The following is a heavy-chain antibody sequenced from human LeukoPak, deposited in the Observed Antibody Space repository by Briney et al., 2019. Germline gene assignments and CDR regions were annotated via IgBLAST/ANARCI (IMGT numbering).Heavy chain of an antibody. Sequence: PGGSLTLSCVASGVTFGTYGLHWVRQAPGKGLEWVAFIRFDGGDKSYADSVKGRFTISRDNSKNTLYLQMNSLRVEDTAIYYCAKVLPLTFYYMDVWGKGTTVTVCS. CDR2: IRFDGGDK. V-gene: IGHV3-30*02. CDR3: AKVLPLTFYYMDV. J-gene: IGHJ6*03. CDR1: GVTFGTYG. D-gene: IGHD4/OR15-4a*01.